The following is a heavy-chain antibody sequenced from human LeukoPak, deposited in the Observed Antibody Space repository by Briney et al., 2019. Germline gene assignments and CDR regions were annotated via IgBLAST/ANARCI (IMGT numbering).Heavy chain of an antibody. CDR1: GYTFTDYY. V-gene: IGHV1-2*02. J-gene: IGHJ4*02. D-gene: IGHD6-19*01. Sequence: ASVKVSCKASGYTFTDYYMHWVRQAPGKGLGWMGWINPNSGGTNYAQKFQGRVTMTRDTSISTAYMELSRLRSDDTAVYYCARDISAVAGTFDYWGQGTLVTVSS. CDR3: ARDISAVAGTFDY. CDR2: INPNSGGT.